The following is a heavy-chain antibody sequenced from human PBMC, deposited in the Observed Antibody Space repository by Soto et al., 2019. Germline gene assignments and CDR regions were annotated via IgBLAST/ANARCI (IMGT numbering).Heavy chain of an antibody. Sequence: QVQLQESGPGLVKPSGTLSLTCAVSGDSISSSSNWWNWVRQPPGKGLEWIGEIYHSGGTNYNPFPKGPGSILVNKAKNPLPPEVNPGTAADPALYYFGKLGMSPTVADYRGQGTLVTVSS. J-gene: IGHJ4*02. CDR2: IYHSGGT. D-gene: IGHD3-3*02. CDR3: GKLGMSPTVADY. V-gene: IGHV4-4*02. CDR1: GDSISSSSNW.